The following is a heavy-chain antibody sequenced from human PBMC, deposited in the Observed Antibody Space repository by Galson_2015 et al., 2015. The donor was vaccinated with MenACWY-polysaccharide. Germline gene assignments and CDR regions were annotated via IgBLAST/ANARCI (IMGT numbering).Heavy chain of an antibody. J-gene: IGHJ4*02. Sequence: SLRLSCAASGFTFSSDWMHWVRQAPGKGLVWVSRINNDATTINYAAPVKGRFSISRDDSKNTLYLQMSSLKVEDTAVYYCATGGHYFGNWGQGTLVTVSS. V-gene: IGHV3-74*01. CDR3: ATGGHYFGN. CDR2: INNDATTI. CDR1: GFTFSSDW. D-gene: IGHD3-10*01.